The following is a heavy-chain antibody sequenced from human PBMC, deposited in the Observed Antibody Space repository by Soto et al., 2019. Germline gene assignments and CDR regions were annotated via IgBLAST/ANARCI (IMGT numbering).Heavy chain of an antibody. CDR1: GFTFSSYT. CDR3: AKAWGIDY. D-gene: IGHD7-27*01. V-gene: IGHV3-23*01. Sequence: EVQLLESGGGLVEPGGSRRLSCAASGFTFSSYTMSWVRQAPGKGLEWVSTISGSGSSTYSADSVKGRFTISRDNSKNTLYFQMNSLRVDVKAIYYCAKAWGIDYWGQGSLVTVSS. CDR2: ISGSGSST. J-gene: IGHJ4*02.